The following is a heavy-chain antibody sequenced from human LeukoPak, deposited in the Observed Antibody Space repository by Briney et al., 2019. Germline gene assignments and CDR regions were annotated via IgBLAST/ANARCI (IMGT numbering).Heavy chain of an antibody. CDR1: GYTLTELS. CDR3: ATDLPTSYDFWSGAGGV. D-gene: IGHD3-3*01. CDR2: FDPEDGET. J-gene: IGHJ6*04. Sequence: ASVKVSCKVSGYTLTELSMHWVRQAPGKGHEWMGGFDPEDGETIYAQKFQGRVTMTEDTSTDTAYMELSSLRSEDTAAYYCATDLPTSYDFWSGAGGVWGKGTTVTVSS. V-gene: IGHV1-24*01.